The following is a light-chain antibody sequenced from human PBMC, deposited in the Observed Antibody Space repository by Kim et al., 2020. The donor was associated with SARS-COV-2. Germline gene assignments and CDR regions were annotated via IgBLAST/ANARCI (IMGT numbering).Light chain of an antibody. CDR1: SGSIASNY. J-gene: IGLJ3*02. CDR2: END. CDR3: QSFDSSTHSWV. Sequence: NFMLTQPHSVSASPGKTVTISCTRSSGSIASNYVQWYQQRPGSAPTTMIYENDRRPSGVPDRFSGSIDSSSNSASLTISGLKTEYEADYSCQSFDSSTHSWVFGGGTQLTVL. V-gene: IGLV6-57*04.